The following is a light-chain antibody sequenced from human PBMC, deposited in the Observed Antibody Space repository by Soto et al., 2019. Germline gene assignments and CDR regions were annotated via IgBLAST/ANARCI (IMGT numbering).Light chain of an antibody. CDR1: QSISSY. CDR2: DAS. J-gene: IGKJ4*01. V-gene: IGKV3-11*01. Sequence: EMVLTQSPAPLSLSQGERATLSCRASQSISSYLAWYQQKPGQAPRLLIYDASNRATGIPARFSGSGSGTDFTLTISSLEAEDFAVYYCQQRSNWLLSFGGGTKVEIK. CDR3: QQRSNWLLS.